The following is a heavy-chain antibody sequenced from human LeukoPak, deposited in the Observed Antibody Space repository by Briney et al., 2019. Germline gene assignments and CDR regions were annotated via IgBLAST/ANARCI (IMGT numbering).Heavy chain of an antibody. V-gene: IGHV1-8*03. CDR1: GYTFTSYD. CDR3: ARTPIYYDFWSGFLGDRYYYMDV. D-gene: IGHD3-3*01. CDR2: MNPNSGNT. J-gene: IGHJ6*03. Sequence: ASVKVSCKASGYTFTSYDINWVRQATGQGLEWMGWMNPNSGNTGYAQKFQGRVTITRNTSISTAYMELSSLRSEDTAVYYCARTPIYYDFWSGFLGDRYYYMDVWGKGTTVTVSS.